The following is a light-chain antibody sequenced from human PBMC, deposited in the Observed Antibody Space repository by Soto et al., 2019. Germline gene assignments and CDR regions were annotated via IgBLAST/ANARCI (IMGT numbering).Light chain of an antibody. Sequence: DIEMTQSPATLSLSPGERATLSCRASQSVTDNLAWYQQKPGQAPRPLIYDASNRATGIPVRFSGSGSGTDYTLTITNLEPEDFAIYYCQQRSNWPWTFGQGTKVDIK. CDR3: QQRSNWPWT. J-gene: IGKJ1*01. V-gene: IGKV3-11*01. CDR1: QSVTDN. CDR2: DAS.